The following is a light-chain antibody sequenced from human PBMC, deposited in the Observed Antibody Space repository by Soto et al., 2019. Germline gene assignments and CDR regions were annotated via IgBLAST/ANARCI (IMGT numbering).Light chain of an antibody. J-gene: IGKJ1*01. CDR1: QSISSD. Sequence: EIVLTQSPATLSLSPGERATLSCRASQSISSDLAWYQRKPGQAPRLFIYDASNRVTGIPARFRGSGSGTDFTLTISTLEPEDFAVYYCQQRSSWPRTFGQGTKV. CDR2: DAS. CDR3: QQRSSWPRT. V-gene: IGKV3-11*01.